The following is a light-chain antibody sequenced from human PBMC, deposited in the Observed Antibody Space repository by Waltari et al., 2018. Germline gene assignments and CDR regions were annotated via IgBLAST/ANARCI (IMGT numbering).Light chain of an antibody. CDR1: ALPRKY. V-gene: IGLV3-10*01. J-gene: IGLJ3*02. Sequence: SYELTPPSSVSVSPGQTATLTCPGDALPRKYVYWYQLQSGQAPLSVMYEDTKRPSGIPERFSGSTSGTTATLTISGAQGADEADYYCYSADINDHHWVFGGGTKVTVL. CDR2: EDT. CDR3: YSADINDHHWV.